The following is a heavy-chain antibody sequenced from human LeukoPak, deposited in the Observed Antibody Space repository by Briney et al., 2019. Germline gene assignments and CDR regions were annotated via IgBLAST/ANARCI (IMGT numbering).Heavy chain of an antibody. D-gene: IGHD6-19*01. V-gene: IGHV3-21*01. CDR1: GFTFSSYS. CDR2: ISSSSSYI. J-gene: IGHJ4*02. Sequence: GGTLRLSCAASGFTFSSYSMNWVRQAPGKGLDWVSSISSSSSYIYYADSVKGRFTISRDNAKNSLYLQMNSLRAEDTAVYYCARVWEGSSGWYEGSIDYWGQGTLVTVSS. CDR3: ARVWEGSSGWYEGSIDY.